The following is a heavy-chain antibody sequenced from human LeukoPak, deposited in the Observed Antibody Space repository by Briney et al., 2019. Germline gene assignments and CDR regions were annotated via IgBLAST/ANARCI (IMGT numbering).Heavy chain of an antibody. Sequence: PSETLSLTCTVSGGSISSYYWSWIRQPPGKGLEWIGYIYYSGSTNYNPSLKSRVTISVDTSKSQFSLKLSSVTAADTAVYYCARDGACYGSGRGWFDPWGQGTLVTVSS. CDR3: ARDGACYGSGRGWFDP. D-gene: IGHD3-10*01. J-gene: IGHJ5*02. CDR2: IYYSGST. CDR1: GGSISSYY. V-gene: IGHV4-59*01.